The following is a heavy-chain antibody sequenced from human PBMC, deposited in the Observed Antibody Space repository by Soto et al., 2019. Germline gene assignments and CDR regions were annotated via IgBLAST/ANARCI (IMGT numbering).Heavy chain of an antibody. J-gene: IGHJ5*02. Sequence: SHTLSLTCAISGDSVSSNTASWNWIRQSPSRGLEWLGRTYFRSKWYNDYAVSVKSRIIINPDTSNNQFSLQLNSVTPEDTAVYFCEKGDNLGPKTGYAFDPWGQGIMVTVSS. CDR3: EKGDNLGPKTGYAFDP. CDR1: GDSVSSNTAS. D-gene: IGHD5-12*01. V-gene: IGHV6-1*01. CDR2: TYFRSKWYN.